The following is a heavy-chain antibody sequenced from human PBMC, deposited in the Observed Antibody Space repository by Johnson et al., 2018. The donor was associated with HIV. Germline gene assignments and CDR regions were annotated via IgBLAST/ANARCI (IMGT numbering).Heavy chain of an antibody. CDR1: GFTFDDYG. CDR3: VRGITMIAVVKGDAFDI. CDR2: TRNKANSYTT. J-gene: IGHJ3*02. Sequence: VQLVESGGGLIQPGGSLRLSCAASGFTFDDYGMSWVRQAPGKGLEWVGRTRNKANSYTTEYAASVKGRFTISRDDSKNSLYLQMNSLKTEDTAVYFCVRGITMIAVVKGDAFDIWGQGTMVTVSS. V-gene: IGHV3-72*01. D-gene: IGHD3-22*01.